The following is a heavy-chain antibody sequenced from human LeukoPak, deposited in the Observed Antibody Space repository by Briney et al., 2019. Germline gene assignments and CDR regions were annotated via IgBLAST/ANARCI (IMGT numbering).Heavy chain of an antibody. CDR2: IWYDGSNK. V-gene: IGHV3-33*06. CDR1: GFTFSSYG. D-gene: IGHD5-12*01. CDR3: AKAVGTSGSMYYFDY. J-gene: IGHJ4*02. Sequence: GGSLRLSCAASGFTFSSYGMHWVRQAPGKGLEWVAVIWYDGSNKYYADSVKGRFTISRDNSKNTLYLQMNSLRAEDMAVYYCAKAVGTSGSMYYFDYWGQGTLVTVSS.